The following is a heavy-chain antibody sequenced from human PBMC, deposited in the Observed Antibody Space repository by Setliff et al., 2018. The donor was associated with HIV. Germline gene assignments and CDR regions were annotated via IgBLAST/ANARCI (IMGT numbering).Heavy chain of an antibody. CDR1: GGTFGSYA. V-gene: IGHV1-69*05. J-gene: IGHJ5*02. Sequence: SVKVSCKASGGTFGSYAISWVRQAPGQGLEWMGGIIPIFGTANYARKFQGRVTITTDESTSTAYMELSSLRSEDTAVYYCARGSWSSSWSSNWFDPWGQGTLVTVSS. CDR2: IIPIFGTA. CDR3: ARGSWSSSWSSNWFDP. D-gene: IGHD6-13*01.